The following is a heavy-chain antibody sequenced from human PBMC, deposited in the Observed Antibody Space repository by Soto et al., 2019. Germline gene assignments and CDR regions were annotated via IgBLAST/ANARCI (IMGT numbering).Heavy chain of an antibody. CDR1: GGSFSGYY. D-gene: IGHD3-3*01. J-gene: IGHJ4*02. Sequence: PSETLSLTCAVYGGSFSGYYWSWIRQPPGKGLEWIGEINHSGSTNYNPSLKSRVTISVDTSKNQFSLKLSSVTAADTAVYYCARGKSYYDFWSGKFYFDYWGQGTLVTVSS. CDR3: ARGKSYYDFWSGKFYFDY. V-gene: IGHV4-34*01. CDR2: INHSGST.